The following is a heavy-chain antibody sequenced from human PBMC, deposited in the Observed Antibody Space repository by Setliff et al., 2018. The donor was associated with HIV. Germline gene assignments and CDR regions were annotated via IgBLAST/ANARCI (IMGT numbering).Heavy chain of an antibody. Sequence: GGSLRLSCAASGFTFTDYTMNWVRQAPGKGLEWVSSITSGSTYVNYADSVKGRFSISRDNVKNSLYLQMNSLRADDTAVYYCTKDQPRITMIVVVPFPMDVWGKGTTVTVSS. CDR1: GFTFTDYT. V-gene: IGHV3-21*01. J-gene: IGHJ6*03. CDR3: TKDQPRITMIVVVPFPMDV. CDR2: ITSGSTYV. D-gene: IGHD3-22*01.